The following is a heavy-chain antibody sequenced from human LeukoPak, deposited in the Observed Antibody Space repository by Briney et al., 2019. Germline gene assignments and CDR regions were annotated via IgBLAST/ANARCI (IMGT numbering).Heavy chain of an antibody. Sequence: QPGGSLRLSCAASGFTFSSYWMSWVRQAPGKGLEWVAHIKQDGSEKYYVDSVKGRFIISRDNAKNSLCLQMNSLRGEDTAVYYCARYASISGSQWLDPWGQGTLVTVSS. CDR1: GFTFSSYW. V-gene: IGHV3-7*01. D-gene: IGHD3-22*01. J-gene: IGHJ5*02. CDR2: IKQDGSEK. CDR3: ARYASISGSQWLDP.